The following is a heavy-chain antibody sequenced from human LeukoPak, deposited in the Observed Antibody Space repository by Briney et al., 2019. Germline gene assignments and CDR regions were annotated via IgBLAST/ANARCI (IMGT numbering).Heavy chain of an antibody. CDR2: ISGRGTTI. D-gene: IGHD2-2*01. CDR3: ARVGGRCSSTSCYEH. V-gene: IGHV3-48*01. Sequence: GGSLRLSCAASGFTFSRYHMNWVRQTPGKGLEWISYISGRGTTIYYADSVKGRFTISRDNAKNSLYLQMNSLRAEDTAVYYCARVGGRCSSTSCYEHWGQGTLVSVS. CDR1: GFTFSRYH. J-gene: IGHJ4*02.